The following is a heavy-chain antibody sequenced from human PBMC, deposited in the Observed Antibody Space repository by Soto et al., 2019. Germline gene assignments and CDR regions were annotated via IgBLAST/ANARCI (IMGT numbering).Heavy chain of an antibody. Sequence: EVQLLESGGGLVQPGGSLRLSCAASGFTFSSYAMSWVRQAPGKGLEWVSAISGSGGSTYYADSVKGRFTISRDNSKNTLYLQMNSLRAEDTAVYYCAKLTTIFGVVITSFDYWGQGTLVTVSS. V-gene: IGHV3-23*01. J-gene: IGHJ4*02. CDR2: ISGSGGST. CDR3: AKLTTIFGVVITSFDY. D-gene: IGHD3-3*01. CDR1: GFTFSSYA.